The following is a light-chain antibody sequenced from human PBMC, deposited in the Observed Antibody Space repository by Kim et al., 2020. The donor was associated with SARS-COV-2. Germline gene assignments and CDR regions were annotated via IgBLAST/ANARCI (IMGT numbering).Light chain of an antibody. J-gene: IGLJ2*01. V-gene: IGLV3-21*04. CDR3: QVWVSSSDHVV. CDR1: NIGGKS. CDR2: YDS. Sequence: PGQTAGITCGGDNIGGKSVHWYQQKPGQAPVLVIYYDSDRPSGIPERFSGSNSGNTATLTICRVEAGDEADYYCQVWVSSSDHVVFGGGTQLTVL.